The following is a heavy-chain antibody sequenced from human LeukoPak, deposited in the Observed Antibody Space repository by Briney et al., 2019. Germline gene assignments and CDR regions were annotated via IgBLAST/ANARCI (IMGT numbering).Heavy chain of an antibody. CDR3: ARDQDYYDSSGFYY. J-gene: IGHJ4*02. V-gene: IGHV1-69*13. Sequence: SVKVSCKVSGYTLTELSMHWVRQAPGQGLEWMGGIIPIFGTANYAQKFQGRVTITADESTSTAYMELSSLRSEDTAVYYCARDQDYYDSSGFYYWGQGTLVTVSS. CDR1: GYTLTELS. CDR2: IIPIFGTA. D-gene: IGHD3-22*01.